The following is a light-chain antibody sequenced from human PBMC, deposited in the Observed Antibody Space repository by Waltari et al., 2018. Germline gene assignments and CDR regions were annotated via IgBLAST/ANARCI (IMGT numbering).Light chain of an antibody. Sequence: CRACQSGSRTLVWYQQQAGQAPRLVIYGACTRATGIPDRFSGGGYGTDFSLTISRLEPEDLVVYYCQHYVRLPATVGQGTKVEIK. J-gene: IGKJ1*01. CDR3: QHYVRLPAT. CDR2: GAC. CDR1: QSGSRT. V-gene: IGKV3-20*01.